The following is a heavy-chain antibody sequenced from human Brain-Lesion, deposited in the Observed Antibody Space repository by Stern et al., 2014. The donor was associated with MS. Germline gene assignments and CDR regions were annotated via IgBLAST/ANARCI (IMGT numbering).Heavy chain of an antibody. CDR2: SDYSGST. V-gene: IGHV4-4*02. CDR1: GGSISSSNW. D-gene: IGHD6-13*01. CDR3: ARFPASRPHVFDS. Sequence: VQLVESGPGLVKPSGTLSLTCAVSGGSISSSNWWSWVRQSPGKGLEWIGESDYSGSTIYNPSLKSRVTVSVDKSKNRFSLTRGSVPAADTAVYFCARFPASRPHVFDSWGQGTLVTVSS. J-gene: IGHJ4*02.